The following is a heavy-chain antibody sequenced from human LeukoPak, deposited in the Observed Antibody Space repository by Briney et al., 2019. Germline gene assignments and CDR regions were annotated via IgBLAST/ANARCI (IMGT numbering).Heavy chain of an antibody. Sequence: GGSLRLSCAASGFTFSSYSMNWVRQAPGKGLEWVSYISSSSSTIYYADSVKGRFTISRDNAKNSLYLQMNSLRAEDTAVYYCARDYYGSGSYRPYYGMDVWGQGTTVTVSS. D-gene: IGHD3-10*01. J-gene: IGHJ6*02. CDR1: GFTFSSYS. V-gene: IGHV3-48*01. CDR2: ISSSSSTI. CDR3: ARDYYGSGSYRPYYGMDV.